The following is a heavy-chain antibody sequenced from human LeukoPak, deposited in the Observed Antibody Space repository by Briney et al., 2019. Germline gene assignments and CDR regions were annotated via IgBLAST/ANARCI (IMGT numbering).Heavy chain of an antibody. CDR1: GFAFSRHG. D-gene: IGHD3-10*01. Sequence: GGSLRLSCAASGFAFSRHGIHWVRQAPGKGLEWVAFIPYDGSNKFYADSVKGRFTISRDNSKNTLYLQMNSLRAEDTAVYYCAKGVGGSANYYYMDVRGKGTTVTVSS. CDR2: IPYDGSNK. V-gene: IGHV3-30*02. CDR3: AKGVGGSANYYYMDV. J-gene: IGHJ6*03.